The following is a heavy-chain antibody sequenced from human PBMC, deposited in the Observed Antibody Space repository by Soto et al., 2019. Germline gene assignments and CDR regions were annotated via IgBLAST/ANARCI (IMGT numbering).Heavy chain of an antibody. Sequence: GGSLRLSCAASGFTFSSYGMHWVRQAPGKGLEWVAVIWYDGSNKYYADSVKGRFTISRDNSKNTLYLQMNSLRAEDTAVYYCASEFSRGTTEDYDAFDIWGQGTMVTVSS. CDR2: IWYDGSNK. J-gene: IGHJ3*02. CDR3: ASEFSRGTTEDYDAFDI. D-gene: IGHD1-1*01. V-gene: IGHV3-33*01. CDR1: GFTFSSYG.